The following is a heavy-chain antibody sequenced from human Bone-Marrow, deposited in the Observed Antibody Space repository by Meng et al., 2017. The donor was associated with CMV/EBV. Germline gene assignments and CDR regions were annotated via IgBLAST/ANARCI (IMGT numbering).Heavy chain of an antibody. D-gene: IGHD3-3*01. Sequence: SVKGSCKASEYTFIDHHMHWVRQAPGQGLEWMGWINPYSGDTKYAQKFQGRVTLSRDTSISTAYMDLSRLRSDDTAVYYCARGRGKLRFWFAPWGQGTLVTVSS. CDR1: EYTFIDHH. CDR3: ARGRGKLRFWFAP. CDR2: INPYSGDT. J-gene: IGHJ5*02. V-gene: IGHV1-2*02.